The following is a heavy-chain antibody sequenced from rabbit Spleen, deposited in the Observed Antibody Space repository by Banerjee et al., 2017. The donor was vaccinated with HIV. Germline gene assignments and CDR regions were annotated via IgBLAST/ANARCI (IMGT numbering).Heavy chain of an antibody. CDR1: GFSFSSNW. J-gene: IGHJ2*01. D-gene: IGHD1-1*01. Sequence: QEQLEESGGGLVKPEGSLTLTCTVSGFSFSSNWICWVRQAPGKGLEWIACIDISDGDTDYANWPKGRFTISKTSSTTVTLQMTSLTAADTATYFCARNYVNAFDPWGPGTLVTVS. CDR2: IDISDGDT. CDR3: ARNYVNAFDP. V-gene: IGHV1S45*01.